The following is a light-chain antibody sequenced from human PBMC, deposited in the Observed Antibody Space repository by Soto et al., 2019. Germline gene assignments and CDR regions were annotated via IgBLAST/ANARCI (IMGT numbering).Light chain of an antibody. V-gene: IGLV2-14*03. CDR1: SSDVGTYNY. Sequence: QSVLTQPASVSGSPGQSITISCTGTSSDVGTYNYVSWYQQHPGKAPKLMIYDVSNRPSGVSNRFSGSKSGNTASLTISGLQAEDEADYFCSSYTSNNNIVSGGGTQLTVL. J-gene: IGLJ7*01. CDR3: SSYTSNNNIV. CDR2: DVS.